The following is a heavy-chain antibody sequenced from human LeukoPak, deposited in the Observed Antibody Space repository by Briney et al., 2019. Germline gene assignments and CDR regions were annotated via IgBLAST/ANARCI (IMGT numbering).Heavy chain of an antibody. CDR1: GFTFSSYA. CDR2: IKQDGSEK. Sequence: GGSLRLSCAASGFTFSSYAMSWVRQAPGKGLEWVANIKQDGSEKYYVDSVKGRFTISRDNAKNSLYLQMNSLRAEDTAVYYCARDAYNYGSGSYYNVWYWGQGTLVTVSS. V-gene: IGHV3-7*01. J-gene: IGHJ4*02. CDR3: ARDAYNYGSGSYYNVWY. D-gene: IGHD3-10*01.